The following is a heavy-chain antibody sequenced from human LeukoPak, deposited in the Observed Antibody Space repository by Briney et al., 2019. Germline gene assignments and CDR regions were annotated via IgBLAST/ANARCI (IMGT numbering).Heavy chain of an antibody. CDR3: ARDGHRRYYYDSSGREHAFDI. V-gene: IGHV1-2*02. CDR1: GYTFTGYY. D-gene: IGHD3-22*01. CDR2: INPNSGGT. Sequence: ASVTVSCKASGYTFTGYYMHWVRQAPGQGLEWMGWINPNSGGTNYAQNLQGRVTITTDTSTSTAYMEVKSLRSDDTAVYYCARDGHRRYYYDSSGREHAFDIWGQGTMVTVSS. J-gene: IGHJ3*02.